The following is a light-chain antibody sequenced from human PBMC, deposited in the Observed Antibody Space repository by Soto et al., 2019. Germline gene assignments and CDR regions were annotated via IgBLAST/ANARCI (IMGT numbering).Light chain of an antibody. CDR2: GAS. CDR1: QSVSSSY. V-gene: IGKV3-20*01. Sequence: EIVLTQSPGTLSLSPGERATLSCRASQSVSSSYLAWYQHKPGQAPRLLIYGASSRATGIPDRFSGSESGTDSTLTISRLEPEDYAVYYCQQYGRTPYTFGQGTKLEIK. CDR3: QQYGRTPYT. J-gene: IGKJ2*01.